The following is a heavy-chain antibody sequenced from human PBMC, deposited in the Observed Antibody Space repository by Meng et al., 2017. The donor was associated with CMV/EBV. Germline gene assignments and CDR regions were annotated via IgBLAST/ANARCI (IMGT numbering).Heavy chain of an antibody. V-gene: IGHV4-30-4*08. Sequence: QVQLPESGPGLVEPSQALLPTCTVFGGSTSSGDYYWGWIRQPPGKGLEWTGYIYYSGSTYYNPSLKSRVTISVDTSKNQFSLKLSSVTAADTAVYYCAREGDNPFDYWGQGTLVTVSS. J-gene: IGHJ4*02. CDR3: AREGDNPFDY. CDR2: IYYSGST. CDR1: GGSTSSGDYY. D-gene: IGHD2-21*02.